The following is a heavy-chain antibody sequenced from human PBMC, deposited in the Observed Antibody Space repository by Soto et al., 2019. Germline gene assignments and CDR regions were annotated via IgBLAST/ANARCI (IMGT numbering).Heavy chain of an antibody. CDR1: GCTFAAYV. CDR3: ANAEHPRRSIGFDY. J-gene: IGHJ4*02. CDR2: ISATGGST. V-gene: IGHV3-23*01. Sequence: PAGSLRLCGAGSGCTFAAYVVTLLRQAPGKGLEWVSSISATGGSTYYAGSVKGRFTISRDNSKNTLYLQMNSLRAEDTAIYYCANAEHPRRSIGFDYWGQGTLVTVAS. D-gene: IGHD3-16*02.